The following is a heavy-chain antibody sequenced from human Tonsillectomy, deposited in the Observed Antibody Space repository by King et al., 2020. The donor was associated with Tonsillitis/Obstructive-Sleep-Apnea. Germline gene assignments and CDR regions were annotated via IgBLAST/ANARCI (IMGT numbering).Heavy chain of an antibody. CDR3: AKVLFRDDFWSGFIPPYFDY. Sequence: VQLVESGGGLVQPGGSLRLSCAASGFTFSSYAMSWVRQAPGKGLEWVSAISGSGGSTYYADSVKGRFTISRDNSKNTLYLQMNSLRAEDTAVYYCAKVLFRDDFWSGFIPPYFDYWGQGTLVTVSS. V-gene: IGHV3-23*04. CDR1: GFTFSSYA. CDR2: ISGSGGST. J-gene: IGHJ4*02. D-gene: IGHD3-3*01.